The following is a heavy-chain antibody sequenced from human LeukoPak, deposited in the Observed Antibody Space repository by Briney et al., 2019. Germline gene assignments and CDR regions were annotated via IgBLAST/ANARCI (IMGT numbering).Heavy chain of an antibody. CDR2: MNPNSGNT. V-gene: IGHV1-8*01. J-gene: IGHJ4*02. CDR1: GHTFTSYD. Sequence: ASVKVSCKASGHTFTSYDINWVRQATGQGLEWMGWMNPNSGNTGYAQKFQGRVTMTRNTSISTAYMELGSLRSDDTAVYYCARAGDDYYDYWGQGTLVTVSS. CDR3: ARAGDDYYDY. D-gene: IGHD3-16*01.